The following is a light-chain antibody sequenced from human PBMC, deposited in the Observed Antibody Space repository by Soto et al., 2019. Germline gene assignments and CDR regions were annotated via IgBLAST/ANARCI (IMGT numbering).Light chain of an antibody. CDR2: DAS. Sequence: EIVLTQSPATLSLSPGDRATLSCRASQSVSSYLACYQQKPGQAPRLLIYDASNRATGIPARFSGSGSGTDFTLTISSLEPEDFAVYYCQQRSNWPRTFGQGTKLEIK. J-gene: IGKJ2*01. CDR3: QQRSNWPRT. V-gene: IGKV3-11*01. CDR1: QSVSSY.